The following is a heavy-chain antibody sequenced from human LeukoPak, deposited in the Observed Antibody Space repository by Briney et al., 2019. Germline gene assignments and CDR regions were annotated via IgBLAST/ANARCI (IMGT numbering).Heavy chain of an antibody. Sequence: KTSETLSLTCTVSGGSIRSGDYYWSWIRQHPGKGLEWIGYIYYSGSTYYNPSLKSRVTISVDTSKNQFSLKLSSVTAADTAVYYCARGTGKRWLRIGPVWLEAFDYWGQGTLVTVSS. D-gene: IGHD5-12*01. CDR2: IYYSGST. CDR1: GGSIRSGDYY. CDR3: ARGTGKRWLRIGPVWLEAFDY. J-gene: IGHJ4*02. V-gene: IGHV4-31*03.